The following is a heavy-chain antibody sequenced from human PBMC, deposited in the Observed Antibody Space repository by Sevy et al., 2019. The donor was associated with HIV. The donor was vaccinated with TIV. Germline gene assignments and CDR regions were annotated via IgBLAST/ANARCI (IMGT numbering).Heavy chain of an antibody. CDR1: GFNFNIYS. J-gene: IGHJ4*01. CDR2: LSFGCGNI. D-gene: IGHD3-10*02. V-gene: IGHV3-23*01. CDR3: ARQGCSKPHDY. Sequence: GGSLRLSCVASGFNFNIYSFSWVRQTPGKGLGWVSTLSFGCGNINYADPVQGRFTIYRDDSKHILYLEMNSLRVEDTAIYYCARQGCSKPHDYWGQGSLVTVSS.